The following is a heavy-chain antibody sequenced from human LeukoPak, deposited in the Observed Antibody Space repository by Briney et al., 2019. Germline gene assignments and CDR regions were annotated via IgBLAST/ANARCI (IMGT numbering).Heavy chain of an antibody. Sequence: SETLSLTCTVSGGSISSSSYYWGWIRQPPGKGLEWIGSIYYSGSTYYNPSLKSRVTISVDTSKNQFSLKLSSVTAADTAVYYCARDRQVDTAMATDYWGQGTLVTVSS. V-gene: IGHV4-39*07. CDR3: ARDRQVDTAMATDY. J-gene: IGHJ4*02. CDR2: IYYSGST. CDR1: GGSISSSSYY. D-gene: IGHD5-18*01.